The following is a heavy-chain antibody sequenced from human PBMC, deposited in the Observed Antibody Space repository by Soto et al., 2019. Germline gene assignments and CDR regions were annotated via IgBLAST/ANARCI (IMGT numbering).Heavy chain of an antibody. CDR2: IYYSGST. V-gene: IGHV4-39*01. D-gene: IGHD5-12*01. Sequence: SETLSLTCTVSGGSISGSSYYWGWIRQPQGKGLEWIGSIYYSGSTYYNPSLKSRVTISVDTSKNRFSLKLSSVTAADTAVYYCARGWVVATTGYYYYYGMDVWGQGTTVTVSS. CDR1: GGSISGSSYY. J-gene: IGHJ6*02. CDR3: ARGWVVATTGYYYYYGMDV.